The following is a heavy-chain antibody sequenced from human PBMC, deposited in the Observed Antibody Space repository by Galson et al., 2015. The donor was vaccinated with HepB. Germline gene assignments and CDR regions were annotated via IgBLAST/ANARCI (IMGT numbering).Heavy chain of an antibody. V-gene: IGHV1-69*13. D-gene: IGHD6-13*01. J-gene: IGHJ4*02. CDR2: IIPIFGTA. CDR1: GYTFTSYA. CDR3: ARAASSSRPDFDY. Sequence: SVKVSCKASGYTFTSYAMNWVRQAPGQGLEWMGGIIPIFGTANYAQKFQGRVTITADESTSTAYMELSSLRSEDAAVYYCARAASSSRPDFDYWGQGTLVTVSS.